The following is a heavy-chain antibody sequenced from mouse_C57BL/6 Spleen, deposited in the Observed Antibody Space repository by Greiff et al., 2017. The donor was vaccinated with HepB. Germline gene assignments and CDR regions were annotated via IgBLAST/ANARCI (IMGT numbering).Heavy chain of an antibody. Sequence: QVQLKQPGAELVKPGASVKLSCKASGYTFTSYWMHWVKQRPGQGLEWIGMIHPNSGSTNYNEKFKSKATLTVDKSSSTAYMQLSSLTSEDSAVYYCARREAVVGYFDVWGTGTTVTVSS. CDR1: GYTFTSYW. V-gene: IGHV1-64*01. CDR2: IHPNSGST. D-gene: IGHD1-1*01. CDR3: ARREAVVGYFDV. J-gene: IGHJ1*03.